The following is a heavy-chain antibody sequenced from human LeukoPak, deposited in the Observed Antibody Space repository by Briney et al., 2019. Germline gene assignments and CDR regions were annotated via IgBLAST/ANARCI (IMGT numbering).Heavy chain of an antibody. J-gene: IGHJ4*02. Sequence: GGSLRLSCTASGFTFGDYAMSWVRQAPGKGLEWVGFIRSKAYGGTTEYAASVKGRFTILRDDSKSIAYLQMNSLKTEDTAVYYCTRDKYDILGYWGQGTLVTVSS. CDR2: IRSKAYGGTT. D-gene: IGHD3-9*01. CDR3: TRDKYDILGY. V-gene: IGHV3-49*04. CDR1: GFTFGDYA.